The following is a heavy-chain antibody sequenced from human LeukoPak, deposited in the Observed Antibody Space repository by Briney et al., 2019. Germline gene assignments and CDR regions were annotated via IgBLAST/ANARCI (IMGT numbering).Heavy chain of an antibody. CDR3: ATWRVGGYYIPDAFDI. J-gene: IGHJ3*02. CDR2: FDPEDGET. Sequence: GASVKVSCKVSGYTLTELSMHWVRQAPGKGLEWMGGFDPEDGETIYAQKFQGRVTMTEDTSTDTAYMELSSLRSEDTAVYYCATWRVGGYYIPDAFDIWGQGTMVTVSS. V-gene: IGHV1-24*01. D-gene: IGHD3-3*01. CDR1: GYTLTELS.